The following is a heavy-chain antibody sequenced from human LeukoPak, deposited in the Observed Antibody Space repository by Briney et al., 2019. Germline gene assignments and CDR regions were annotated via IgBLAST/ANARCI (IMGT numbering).Heavy chain of an antibody. Sequence: GGSLRPSCAASGLTVSSNYMSWVRQAPGKGLEWVSVIYSGGSTNYADSVKGRFTISRDNSKNTLYLQLNSLRADDTAVYYCAKPLAGTAGVDYWGQGTLVTVSS. CDR2: IYSGGST. J-gene: IGHJ4*02. CDR1: GLTVSSNY. CDR3: AKPLAGTAGVDY. D-gene: IGHD6-19*01. V-gene: IGHV3-66*01.